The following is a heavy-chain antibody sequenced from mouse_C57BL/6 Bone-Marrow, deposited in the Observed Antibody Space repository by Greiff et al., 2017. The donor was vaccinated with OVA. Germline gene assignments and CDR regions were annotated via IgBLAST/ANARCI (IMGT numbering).Heavy chain of an antibody. CDR2: IYPVSGET. D-gene: IGHD1-1*01. V-gene: IGHV1-11*01. CDR3: GRGGTTVVDWYFDV. Sequence: VQRVESGAELASPGASVTLSCKASGYTFTDHIMNWVKKRPGQGLEWIGRIYPVSGETNYNQKFMGKATFSVDRSSSTVYMVLNSLTSEDPAVYYCGRGGTTVVDWYFDVWGTGTTVTVSS. J-gene: IGHJ1*03. CDR1: GYTFTDHI.